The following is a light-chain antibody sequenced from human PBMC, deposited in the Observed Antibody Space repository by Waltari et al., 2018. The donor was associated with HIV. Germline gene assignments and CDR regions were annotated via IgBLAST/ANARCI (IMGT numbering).Light chain of an antibody. CDR1: QDASRF. J-gene: IGKJ5*01. CDR3: QQLDSFPIT. CDR2: AAS. Sequence: DIQLTQSPSFLSASVGDRVTVTCRASQDASRFLAWYQQKPGKPPKLLIYAASILRDGVPSRFRGSGSGTEFTLTISSLQPEDSATYYCQQLDSFPITFGQGTRLEI. V-gene: IGKV1-9*01.